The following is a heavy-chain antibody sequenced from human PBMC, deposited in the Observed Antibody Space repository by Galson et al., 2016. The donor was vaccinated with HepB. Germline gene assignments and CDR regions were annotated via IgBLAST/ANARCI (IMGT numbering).Heavy chain of an antibody. J-gene: IGHJ6*02. CDR1: GFSLRTSGVG. CDR3: ARRLVVMGLDYGMDV. CDR2: IYWDGDN. V-gene: IGHV2-5*02. D-gene: IGHD2-15*01. Sequence: PALVKPPQTLTLTCTFSGFSLRTSGVGVGWIRQTPGKALEWLALIYWDGDNRLRPSLKSRLTIIKDTSKNQVVLTMTNMDPVDTATYYCARRLVVMGLDYGMDVWGQGTTVTVSS.